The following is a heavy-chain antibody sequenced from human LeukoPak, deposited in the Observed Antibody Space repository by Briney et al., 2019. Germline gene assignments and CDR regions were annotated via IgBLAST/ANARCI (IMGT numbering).Heavy chain of an antibody. CDR2: ISYDGSNK. D-gene: IGHD3-16*01. CDR3: AKGGRIGVFDY. V-gene: IGHV3-30*18. J-gene: IGHJ4*02. Sequence: PGGSLRLSCAASGFTFSSYGMHWVRQAPGKGLEWVAVISYDGSNKYYADSVKGRFTISRDNSKNTPYLQMNSLRAEDTAVYYCAKGGRIGVFDYWGQGTLVTVSS. CDR1: GFTFSSYG.